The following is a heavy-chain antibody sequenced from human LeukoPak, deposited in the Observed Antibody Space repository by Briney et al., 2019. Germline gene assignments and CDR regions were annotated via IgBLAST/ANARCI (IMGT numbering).Heavy chain of an antibody. D-gene: IGHD3-22*01. CDR1: GGSISSGGYY. Sequence: SETLSLTCTASGGSISSGGYYWSWIRQLPGKGLECIGFIYYSGSTFYNSSLKSRVTISIDTSKNQFSLKLSSVTAADTAVYYCASLYYFDSSGYYYGKADIWGQGTMVTVSS. CDR2: IYYSGST. V-gene: IGHV4-31*03. CDR3: ASLYYFDSSGYYYGKADI. J-gene: IGHJ3*02.